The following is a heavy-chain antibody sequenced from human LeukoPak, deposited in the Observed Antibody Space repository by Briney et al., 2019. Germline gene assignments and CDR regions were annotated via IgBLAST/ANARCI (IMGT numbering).Heavy chain of an antibody. CDR3: AKDRAAGYSYGYYFDY. D-gene: IGHD5-18*01. CDR2: ISYDGSNK. Sequence: PGGSLRVSCAASGFTFSSYGMHWVRQAPGKGLEWVAVISYDGSNKYYADSVKGRFTISRDNSKNTLYLQMNSLRAEDTAVYYCAKDRAAGYSYGYYFDYWGQGTLVTVSS. V-gene: IGHV3-30*18. J-gene: IGHJ4*02. CDR1: GFTFSSYG.